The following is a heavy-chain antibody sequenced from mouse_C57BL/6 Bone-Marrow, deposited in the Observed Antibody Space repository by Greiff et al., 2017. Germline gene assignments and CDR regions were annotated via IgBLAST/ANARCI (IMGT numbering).Heavy chain of an antibody. CDR2: INPNYGTT. CDR3: ARGYDYDYAMDY. J-gene: IGHJ4*01. CDR1: GYSFTDYN. D-gene: IGHD2-4*01. Sequence: VQLQQSGPELVKPGASVKISCKASGYSFTDYNMNWVKQSHGKSLEWIGVINPNYGTTSYNQKFKGKATLPVNQSSSTAYMQLNSLTSEDSAVYYCARGYDYDYAMDYWGQGTSVTGSS. V-gene: IGHV1-39*01.